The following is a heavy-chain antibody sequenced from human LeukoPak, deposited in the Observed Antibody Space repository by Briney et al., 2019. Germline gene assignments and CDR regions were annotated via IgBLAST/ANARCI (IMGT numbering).Heavy chain of an antibody. CDR3: ATRSSSSGPYYFDY. CDR1: GYTFTGYY. D-gene: IGHD6-6*01. CDR2: INPNSGGT. V-gene: IGHV1-2*02. Sequence: ASVKVSCKASGYTFTGYYMHWVRQAPGQGLERMGWINPNSGGTNYAQKFQGRVTMTRDTSISTAYMELSRLRSDDTAVYYCATRSSSSGPYYFDYWGQGTLVTVSS. J-gene: IGHJ4*02.